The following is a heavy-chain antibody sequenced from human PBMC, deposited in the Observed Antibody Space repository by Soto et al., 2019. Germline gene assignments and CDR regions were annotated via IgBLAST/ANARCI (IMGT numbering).Heavy chain of an antibody. V-gene: IGHV3-23*01. Sequence: GGSLRLSCAASGFTFSSYAMSWVRQAPGKGLEWVSAISGSGGSTYYADSVKGRFTISRDNSKNTLYLQMNSLRAEDTAVYYCARVDNWNPYGMDVWGQGTTVTVSS. D-gene: IGHD1-20*01. CDR3: ARVDNWNPYGMDV. CDR1: GFTFSSYA. CDR2: ISGSGGST. J-gene: IGHJ6*02.